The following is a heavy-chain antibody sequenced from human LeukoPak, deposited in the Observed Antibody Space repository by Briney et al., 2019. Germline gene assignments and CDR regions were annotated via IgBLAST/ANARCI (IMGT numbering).Heavy chain of an antibody. CDR1: GYTFTNYY. CDR3: ARVYCNGGSCYEFDF. V-gene: IGHV1-46*03. CDR2: INPRDGST. J-gene: IGHJ4*02. D-gene: IGHD2-15*01. Sequence: ASVKVSCKATGYTFTNYYMQWVRQAPGQGLEWMGIINPRDGSTSYAQKFQGRVTVTRDTSTSTVYMELSSLRSEDTAVYYCARVYCNGGSCYEFDFWGQGTLVTVSS.